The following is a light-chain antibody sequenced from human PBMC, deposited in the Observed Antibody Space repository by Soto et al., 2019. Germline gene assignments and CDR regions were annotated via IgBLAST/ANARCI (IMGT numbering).Light chain of an antibody. J-gene: IGLJ2*01. Sequence: QSVLTQPASVSGSPGQSITIYCTGTSSDVGGYNFVSWYQQHPGKALRLMIFDVNNRPSGVSTRFSGSKSGNTASLTISGLQAEDEADYYCCSYSGSTTIVVFGGGTQLTVL. CDR3: CSYSGSTTIVV. V-gene: IGLV2-14*03. CDR2: DVN. CDR1: SSDVGGYNF.